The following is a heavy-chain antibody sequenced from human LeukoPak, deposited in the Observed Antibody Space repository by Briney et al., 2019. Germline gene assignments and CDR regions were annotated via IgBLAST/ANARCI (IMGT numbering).Heavy chain of an antibody. V-gene: IGHV3-7*01. D-gene: IGHD3-22*01. J-gene: IGHJ4*02. Sequence: PGGSLRLSCAASGFTFSSYSMNWVRQAPGKGLEWVANIKQDGSEKYYVDSVKGRFTISRDNAKNSLYLQMNSLRAEDTAVYYCARGFDSSGYYRSPIDYWGQGTLVTVSS. CDR1: GFTFSSYS. CDR3: ARGFDSSGYYRSPIDY. CDR2: IKQDGSEK.